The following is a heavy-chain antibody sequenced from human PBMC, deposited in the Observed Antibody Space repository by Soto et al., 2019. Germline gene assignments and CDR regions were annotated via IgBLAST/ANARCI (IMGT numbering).Heavy chain of an antibody. D-gene: IGHD4-17*01. Sequence: QLQLQESGSGLVKPSQTLSLTCAVSGGSISSGGYSWSWIRQPPGKGLEWIGYIYHSGSTYYNPSLKNRVTISVDRSKNQFSLKLSSVTAADTAVYYCARADAYGDSDAFDIWGQGTMVTVSS. V-gene: IGHV4-30-2*01. CDR2: IYHSGST. CDR3: ARADAYGDSDAFDI. J-gene: IGHJ3*02. CDR1: GGSISSGGYS.